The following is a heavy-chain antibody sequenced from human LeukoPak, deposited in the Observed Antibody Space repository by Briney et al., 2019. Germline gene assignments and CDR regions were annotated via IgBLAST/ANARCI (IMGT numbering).Heavy chain of an antibody. D-gene: IGHD3-9*01. CDR3: ARFGPYFDEYGMDV. Sequence: PSETLSLTCTVSGGSISSYYWSWIRQPAGKGLEWIGRIYTSGSTNYNPSLKSRVTMSVDTSKNQFSLKLSSVTAADTAVYYYARFGPYFDEYGMDVWGQGTTVTVSS. V-gene: IGHV4-4*07. CDR1: GGSISSYY. CDR2: IYTSGST. J-gene: IGHJ6*02.